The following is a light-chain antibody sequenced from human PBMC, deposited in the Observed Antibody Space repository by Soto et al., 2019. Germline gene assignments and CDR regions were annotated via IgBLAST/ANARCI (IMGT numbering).Light chain of an antibody. J-gene: IGKJ5*01. Sequence: TQSPSSLSASVGDRVTITCQASQGITNYLAWYQQKPGQAPRLLIYGASSRATGIPDRFSGSGSGTDFTLTISRLEPEDFAVYYCQQYGSSPMTFGQGTRLEIK. CDR3: QQYGSSPMT. CDR2: GAS. CDR1: QGITNY. V-gene: IGKV3-20*01.